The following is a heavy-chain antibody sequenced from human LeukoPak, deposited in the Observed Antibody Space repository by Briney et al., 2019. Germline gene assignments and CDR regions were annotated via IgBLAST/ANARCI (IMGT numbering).Heavy chain of an antibody. Sequence: GASVKVSCKVSGYTLTELSMHWVRQAPGKGLEWMGGFDPEDGETIYAQKFQGRVTMTEDTSTDTAYMELSSLRSEDTAVYYCATDTYNWNYVYFDYWGQGTLVTVSS. V-gene: IGHV1-24*01. CDR3: ATDTYNWNYVYFDY. CDR1: GYTLTELS. J-gene: IGHJ4*02. D-gene: IGHD1-7*01. CDR2: FDPEDGET.